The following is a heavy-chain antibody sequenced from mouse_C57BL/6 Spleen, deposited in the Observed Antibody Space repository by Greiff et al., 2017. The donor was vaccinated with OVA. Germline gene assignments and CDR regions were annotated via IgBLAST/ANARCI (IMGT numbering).Heavy chain of an antibody. V-gene: IGHV3-6*01. CDR3: ARRREKLDYAMDY. Sequence: EVQLVESGPGLVKPSQSLSLTCSVTGYSITSGYYWNWIRQFPGNKLEWMGYISYDGSNNYNPSLKNRISITRDTSKNQFFLKLNSVTTEDTATYYCARRREKLDYAMDYWGQGTSVTVSS. D-gene: IGHD4-1*01. CDR1: GYSITSGYY. CDR2: ISYDGSN. J-gene: IGHJ4*01.